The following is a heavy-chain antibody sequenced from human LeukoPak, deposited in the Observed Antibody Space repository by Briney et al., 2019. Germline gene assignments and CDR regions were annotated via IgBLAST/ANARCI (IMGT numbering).Heavy chain of an antibody. CDR1: GFTFSSYA. CDR3: ARDRVVVAARSQYYYYYGMDV. Sequence: GRSLRLSCAASGFTFSSYAMHWVRQAPGKGLEWVAVISYDGSNKYYADSVKGRFTISRDNSKNTLYLQVNSLRAEDTAVYYCARDRVVVAARSQYYYYYGMDVWGQGTTVTVSS. CDR2: ISYDGSNK. V-gene: IGHV3-30*04. J-gene: IGHJ6*02. D-gene: IGHD2-15*01.